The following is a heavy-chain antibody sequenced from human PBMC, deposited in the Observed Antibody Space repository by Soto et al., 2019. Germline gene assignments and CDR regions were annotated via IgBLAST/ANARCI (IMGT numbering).Heavy chain of an antibody. J-gene: IGHJ6*02. V-gene: IGHV3-30*18. CDR1: GFTFSSYG. D-gene: IGHD6-13*01. CDR3: AKILYSSSWGNYYYYGMDV. CDR2: ISYDGSNK. Sequence: GGSLRLSCAASGFTFSSYGMHWVRQAPGKGLEWVAVISYDGSNKYYADSVKGRFTIPRDNSKSTLYLQMNSLRAEDTAVYYCAKILYSSSWGNYYYYGMDVWGQGTTVTVSS.